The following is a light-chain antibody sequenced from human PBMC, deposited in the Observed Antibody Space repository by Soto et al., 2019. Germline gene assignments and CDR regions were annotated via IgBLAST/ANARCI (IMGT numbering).Light chain of an antibody. Sequence: DIQMTQSPSTLSASVGDRVTITCRASQSISSWLAWYQQKPGKAPKILIYKASSLESGVPSRFSGSGSGTEFTRTISSLQPDDFATYYCQQYNSYPWTFGQGTKVEIK. CDR3: QQYNSYPWT. V-gene: IGKV1-5*03. J-gene: IGKJ1*01. CDR1: QSISSW. CDR2: KAS.